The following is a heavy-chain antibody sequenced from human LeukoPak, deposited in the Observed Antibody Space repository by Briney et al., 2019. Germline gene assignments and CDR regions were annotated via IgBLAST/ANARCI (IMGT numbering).Heavy chain of an antibody. V-gene: IGHV3-23*01. CDR2: VRASAGST. J-gene: IGHJ4*02. D-gene: IGHD6-13*01. Sequence: QPGGSLRLSCVVSGFTFSNYAMSWVRPAPGKGLEWVSTVRASAGSTYYADSVKGRFTISRDNSKNTLYLQMNSLRDEDTAVYNCAKGGYTSPFDYWGQGTLVTVSS. CDR1: GFTFSNYA. CDR3: AKGGYTSPFDY.